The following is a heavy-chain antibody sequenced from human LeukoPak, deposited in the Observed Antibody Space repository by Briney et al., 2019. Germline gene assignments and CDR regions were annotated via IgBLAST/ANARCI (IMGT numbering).Heavy chain of an antibody. D-gene: IGHD1-26*01. Sequence: GGSLRLSCAASGFTFRLYVMTWVRQAPGKGLEWVSAITGSGGSIYYADSVRGRFTISRDNSKNTLYLQMNSLRAEDTAVYYCAKDLGGSYPDYYFDYWGQGTLVTVSS. J-gene: IGHJ4*02. V-gene: IGHV3-23*01. CDR1: GFTFRLYV. CDR2: ITGSGGSI. CDR3: AKDLGGSYPDYYFDY.